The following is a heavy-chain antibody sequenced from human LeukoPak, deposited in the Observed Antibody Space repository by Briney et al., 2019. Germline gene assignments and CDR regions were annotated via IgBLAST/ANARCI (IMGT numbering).Heavy chain of an antibody. D-gene: IGHD5-18*01. V-gene: IGHV1-8*03. CDR3: ARLQLEDAFDI. Sequence: ASVKVSCKASGHTFTSYDINWVRQATGQGLEWMGWMNPNSGNTGYAQKFQGRVTITRNTSISTAYMELSSLRSEDTAVYYCARLQLEDAFDIWGQGTMVTVSS. J-gene: IGHJ3*02. CDR2: MNPNSGNT. CDR1: GHTFTSYD.